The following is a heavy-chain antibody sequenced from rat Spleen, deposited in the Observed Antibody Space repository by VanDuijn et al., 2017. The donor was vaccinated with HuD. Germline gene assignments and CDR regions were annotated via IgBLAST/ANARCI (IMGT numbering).Heavy chain of an antibody. Sequence: EVHLVESGGGLVQPGRSLKLSCAVSGFTFSDYYMAWVRQAPTKGLEWVASISYDDTSTHYRDSVKGRFTISRDNAKNTQYLQMDSLRSEDTATHFCARQGGYTYHFDYWGQGVMVTVSS. J-gene: IGHJ2*01. CDR1: GFTFSDYY. CDR3: ARQGGYTYHFDY. D-gene: IGHD1-4*01. CDR2: ISYDDTST. V-gene: IGHV5-7*01.